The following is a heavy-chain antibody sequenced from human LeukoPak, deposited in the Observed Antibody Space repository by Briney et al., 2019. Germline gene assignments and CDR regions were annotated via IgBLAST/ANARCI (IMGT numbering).Heavy chain of an antibody. CDR1: GFTVRSNY. D-gene: IGHD1-26*01. Sequence: GGSLRLSCAASGFTVRSNYMSWVRQAPGKGLEWVSVIYTGTNTYYADSVKGRFTVSRDNSKNTLYLQMNSLRVEDTAIYYCAREGGTYYNWFDPWGQGTLVTVSS. CDR2: IYTGTNT. CDR3: AREGGTYYNWFDP. V-gene: IGHV3-53*01. J-gene: IGHJ5*02.